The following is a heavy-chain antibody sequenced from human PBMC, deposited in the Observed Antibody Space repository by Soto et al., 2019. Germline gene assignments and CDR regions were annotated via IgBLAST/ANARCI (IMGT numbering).Heavy chain of an antibody. Sequence: GGSLRLSCAASGFTFSSYGMHWVRQAPGKGLEWVAVISYDGSNKYYADSVKGRFTISRDNSKNTLYLQMNSLRAEDTAVYYCAKSWYEEDYWGQGTLVTVSS. CDR3: AKSWYEEDY. CDR1: GFTFSSYG. D-gene: IGHD6-13*01. V-gene: IGHV3-30*18. J-gene: IGHJ4*02. CDR2: ISYDGSNK.